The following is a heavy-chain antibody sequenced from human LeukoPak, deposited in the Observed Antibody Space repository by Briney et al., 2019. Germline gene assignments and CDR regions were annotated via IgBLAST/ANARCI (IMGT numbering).Heavy chain of an antibody. D-gene: IGHD1-26*01. CDR2: IDANTGNP. CDR3: ARDVVGATNDAFDI. Sequence: ASVKVSCKASGYTFTSYSMNWVRQAPGQGLEWMGWIDANTGNPTYVQGFTGRFVFSLDTSVSTAYLQISSLKAEDTAVYYCARDVVGATNDAFDIWGQGTMVTVSS. J-gene: IGHJ3*02. V-gene: IGHV7-4-1*02. CDR1: GYTFTSYS.